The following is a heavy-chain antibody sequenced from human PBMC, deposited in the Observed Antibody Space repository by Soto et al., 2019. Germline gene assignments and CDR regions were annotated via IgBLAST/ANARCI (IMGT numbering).Heavy chain of an antibody. Sequence: GGSLRLSCAASGFTFSSYGMHWVRQAPGKGLEWVAVIWYDGSNKYYADTVKGRFTISRDNSKNTLYLQMNSLRAEDTAVYYCARNGGYCSGGSCPYYYGMDVWGQGTTVTVSS. V-gene: IGHV3-33*01. CDR2: IWYDGSNK. CDR1: GFTFSSYG. CDR3: ARNGGYCSGGSCPYYYGMDV. J-gene: IGHJ6*02. D-gene: IGHD2-15*01.